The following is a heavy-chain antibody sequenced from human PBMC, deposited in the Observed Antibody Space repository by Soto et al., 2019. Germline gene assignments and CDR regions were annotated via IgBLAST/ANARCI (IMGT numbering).Heavy chain of an antibody. CDR3: ARGGVKGTTSRGQVYN. CDR2: ISSSSDST. CDR1: GFTFSDYY. V-gene: IGHV3-11*06. Sequence: QVQVVESGGGLVKPGGSLRLSCAASGFTFSDYYMSWIRQAPGKGLEWVSFISSSSDSTKYADSVKGRFTISRDNAKNSLYLQLTRLRAEDTAVYYCARGGVKGTTSRGQVYNWGQGTLVTVSS. J-gene: IGHJ4*02. D-gene: IGHD1-7*01.